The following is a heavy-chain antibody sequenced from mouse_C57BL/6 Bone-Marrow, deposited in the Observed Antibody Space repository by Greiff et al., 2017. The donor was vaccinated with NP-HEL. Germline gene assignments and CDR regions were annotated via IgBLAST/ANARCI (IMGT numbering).Heavy chain of an antibody. CDR1: GYTFTSYW. D-gene: IGHD1-1*01. CDR2: IDPSDSYT. V-gene: IGHV1-50*01. J-gene: IGHJ2*01. Sequence: QVQLQQPGAELVKPGASVKLSCKASGYTFTSYWMQWVKQRPGQGLEWIGEIDPSDSYTNYNQKFKGKATLTVDTSSSTAYMQLSSLTSEDSAVYYCARDYGSSYDFDYWGKGTTLTVSS. CDR3: ARDYGSSYDFDY.